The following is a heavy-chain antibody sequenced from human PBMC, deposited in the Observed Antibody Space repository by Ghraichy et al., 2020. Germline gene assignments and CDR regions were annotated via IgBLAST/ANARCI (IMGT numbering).Heavy chain of an antibody. Sequence: SETLSLTCTVSGGSISSSSYYWGWIRQPPGKGLEWIGSIYYSRSTYYNPSLKSRVTISVDTSKNQFSLKLSSVTAADTAVYYCARQAYYYDSSGYYQLDYWGQGTLVTVSS. V-gene: IGHV4-39*01. J-gene: IGHJ4*02. CDR3: ARQAYYYDSSGYYQLDY. D-gene: IGHD3-22*01. CDR2: IYYSRST. CDR1: GGSISSSSYY.